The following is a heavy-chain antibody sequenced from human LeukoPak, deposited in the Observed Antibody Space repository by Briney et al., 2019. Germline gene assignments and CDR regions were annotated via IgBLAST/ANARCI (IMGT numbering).Heavy chain of an antibody. CDR2: IYTNGHT. CDR1: GGSMSNYH. J-gene: IGHJ4*02. V-gene: IGHV4-4*07. Sequence: PSGTLSLSCTVSGGSMSNYHWTWIRQPPGEGLEWIGRIYTNGHTNYNPSLRSRVTMSVDTSKNQFSLKVRFVTAADTAVYFCARDHVVVGSTTSFFDYWGQGILVTVSS. D-gene: IGHD3-22*01. CDR3: ARDHVVVGSTTSFFDY.